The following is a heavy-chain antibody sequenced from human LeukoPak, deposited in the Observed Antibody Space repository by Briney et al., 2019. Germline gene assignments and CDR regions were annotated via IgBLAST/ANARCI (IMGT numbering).Heavy chain of an antibody. Sequence: GGSLRLSCAASGFTFSSYWMHWVRQAPGKGLEWVSVMYSDGTTYYADSVKGRFTISRDDSKNTLYLHMNSLRVDDTATYYCARLVNYGDWFDPWGQGTLVTVSS. D-gene: IGHD3-16*01. J-gene: IGHJ5*02. CDR3: ARLVNYGDWFDP. CDR2: MYSDGTT. V-gene: IGHV3-53*01. CDR1: GFTFSSYW.